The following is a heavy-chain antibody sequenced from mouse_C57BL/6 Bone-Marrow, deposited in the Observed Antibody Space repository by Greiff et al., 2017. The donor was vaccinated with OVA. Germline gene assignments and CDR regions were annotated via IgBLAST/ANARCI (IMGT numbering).Heavy chain of an antibody. CDR3: ARSSYYSNLC. J-gene: IGHJ2*01. CDR2: IYPRSGNT. Sequence: QVQLKESGAELARPGASVKLSCKASGYTFTSYGISWVKQRTGQGLEWIGEIYPRSGNTYYNEKFKGKATLTADKSSSTAYMELRSLTSEDSAVYFCARSSYYSNLCWGQGTTLTVSS. V-gene: IGHV1-81*01. D-gene: IGHD2-5*01. CDR1: GYTFTSYG.